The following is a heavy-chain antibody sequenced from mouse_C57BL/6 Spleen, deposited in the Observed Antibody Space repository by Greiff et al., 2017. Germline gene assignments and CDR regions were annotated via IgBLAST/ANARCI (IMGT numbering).Heavy chain of an antibody. Sequence: QVQLQQSDAELVKPGASVKISCKVSGYTFTDHTIHWMKQRPEQGLEWIGYIYPRDGSIKYNEKFKGKATLTAHKSSRTAYMQLNSLTSEESAVYFCARFYYYGSKGGYAMDYWGQGTSVTVSS. D-gene: IGHD1-1*01. CDR2: IYPRDGSI. V-gene: IGHV1-78*01. CDR1: GYTFTDHT. J-gene: IGHJ4*01. CDR3: ARFYYYGSKGGYAMDY.